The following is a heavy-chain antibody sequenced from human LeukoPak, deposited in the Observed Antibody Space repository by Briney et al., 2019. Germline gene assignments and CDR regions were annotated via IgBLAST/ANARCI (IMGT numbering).Heavy chain of an antibody. D-gene: IGHD3-22*01. V-gene: IGHV3-43D*04. Sequence: GGFLRLSCAASGFTFDDYAMHWVRQAPGKGLEWVSLISWDGGRTYYADSVKGRFTISRDNSKNSLYLQMNSLRAEDTALYYCAKAGSGYSVYYFDYWGQGTLVTVSS. CDR3: AKAGSGYSVYYFDY. CDR2: ISWDGGRT. J-gene: IGHJ4*02. CDR1: GFTFDDYA.